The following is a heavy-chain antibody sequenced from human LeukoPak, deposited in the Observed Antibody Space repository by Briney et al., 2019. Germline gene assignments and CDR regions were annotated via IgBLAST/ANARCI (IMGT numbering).Heavy chain of an antibody. J-gene: IGHJ4*02. V-gene: IGHV4-34*01. D-gene: IGHD6-13*01. Sequence: SETLSLTCAVYGGSFSGYYWSWIRQPPGKGLEWIGEINHSGSTNYNPSLKSRVTISVDTSKNQFSLKLSSVAAADTAVYYCARALYSSSWYVYWGQGTLVTASS. CDR3: ARALYSSSWYVY. CDR2: INHSGST. CDR1: GGSFSGYY.